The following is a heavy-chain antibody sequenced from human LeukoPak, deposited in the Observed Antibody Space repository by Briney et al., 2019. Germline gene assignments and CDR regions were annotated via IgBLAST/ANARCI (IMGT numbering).Heavy chain of an antibody. D-gene: IGHD2/OR15-2a*01. CDR1: GGPISSGGYY. CDR3: ARTAFGWFDP. Sequence: SETLSLTCTVSGGPISSGGYYWSWIRQHPGKGLEWIGYIYYSGSTYYNPSLKSRVTISVDTSKNQFSLKLSSVTAADTAVYYCARTAFGWFDPWGQGTLVTVSS. V-gene: IGHV4-31*03. CDR2: IYYSGST. J-gene: IGHJ5*02.